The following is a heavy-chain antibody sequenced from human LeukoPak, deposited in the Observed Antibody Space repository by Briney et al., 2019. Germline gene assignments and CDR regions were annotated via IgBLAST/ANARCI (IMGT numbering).Heavy chain of an antibody. Sequence: GGSLILSCAASGFTFSVYYMSGIRQAPGKGLEWVSYISSSSSYTNYADSVKGRFTISRDNAKNSLYLQMNSLRAEDTAVYYCARVGSSSWYLDYWGQGTLVTVPS. CDR2: ISSSSSYT. CDR3: ARVGSSSWYLDY. V-gene: IGHV3-11*06. CDR1: GFTFSVYY. D-gene: IGHD6-13*01. J-gene: IGHJ4*02.